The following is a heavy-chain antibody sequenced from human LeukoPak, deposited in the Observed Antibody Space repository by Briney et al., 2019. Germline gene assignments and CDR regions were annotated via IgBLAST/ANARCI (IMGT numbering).Heavy chain of an antibody. D-gene: IGHD2-15*01. Sequence: GGSLRLSCAASRFSLRDYWMTWVRQAPGRGLEWVASMNQDGGEKLYVDSVKGRFTISRDNPKNSIYLQMNSLRAEDTAVYYCARARSYCSGGSCYPAHFDYWGQGTLVTVSS. CDR2: MNQDGGEK. CDR3: ARARSYCSGGSCYPAHFDY. J-gene: IGHJ4*02. V-gene: IGHV3-7*05. CDR1: RFSLRDYW.